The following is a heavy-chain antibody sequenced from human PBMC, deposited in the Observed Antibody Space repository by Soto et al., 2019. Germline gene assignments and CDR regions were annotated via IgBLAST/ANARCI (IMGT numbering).Heavy chain of an antibody. D-gene: IGHD6-19*01. J-gene: IGHJ4*02. CDR1: GVSVSSYY. CDR2: IYYSGHT. CDR3: ARKYSSGWSTHYFDY. V-gene: IGHV4-59*02. Sequence: PSETLSLTCTVSGVSVSSYYWSWIRQPPGKGLEWLAYIYYSGHTNYNPSLKSRAKISVDTSKNQFSLNLTSLTAADTAVYYCARKYSSGWSTHYFDYWGQGTLVTVSS.